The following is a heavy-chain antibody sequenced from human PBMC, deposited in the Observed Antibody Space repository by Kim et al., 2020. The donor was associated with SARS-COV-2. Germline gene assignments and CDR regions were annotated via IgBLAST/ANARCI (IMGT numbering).Heavy chain of an antibody. Sequence: GGSLRLSCVASGFTFSGYGMHWVRLAPGKGLDWVAVISYDGRKKYYADSVKGRLTISRDNSKNTVDLQMNSLTAEDTAVYYCAKGSVAVAIAYWGQGTLVTVSS. D-gene: IGHD6-19*01. CDR3: AKGSVAVAIAY. V-gene: IGHV3-30*18. CDR1: GFTFSGYG. J-gene: IGHJ4*02. CDR2: ISYDGRKK.